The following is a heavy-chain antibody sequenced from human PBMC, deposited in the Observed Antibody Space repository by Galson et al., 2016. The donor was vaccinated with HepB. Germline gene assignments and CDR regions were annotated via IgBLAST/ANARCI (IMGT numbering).Heavy chain of an antibody. Sequence: SLRLSCAASGFTFSSFEMNWVRQAPGKGLEWVANINQDGSQKNYVDSVEGRFTISRDYAKNSLYLQMSSLRAEDTAVYYCASEPTKSNEGYWGQGTLVSVSS. CDR1: GFTFSSFE. V-gene: IGHV3-7*03. D-gene: IGHD1-1*01. CDR2: INQDGSQK. CDR3: ASEPTKSNEGY. J-gene: IGHJ4*02.